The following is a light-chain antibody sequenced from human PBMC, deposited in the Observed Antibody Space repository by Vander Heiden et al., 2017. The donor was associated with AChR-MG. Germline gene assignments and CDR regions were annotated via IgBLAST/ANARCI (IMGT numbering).Light chain of an antibody. J-gene: IGLJ2*01. CDR2: EVT. CDR1: SSDVGSYNL. V-gene: IGLV2-23*02. CDR3: CSYAGTDTLV. Sequence: QSDLNQPAAVSGAPGKSITISCTGTSSDVGSYNLVAWYQQHPGKAPNLMVSEVTKRPSGVSNRLSSSKSANTASLTISGLQAEDEADYYCCSYAGTDTLVFGGGTKLTVL.